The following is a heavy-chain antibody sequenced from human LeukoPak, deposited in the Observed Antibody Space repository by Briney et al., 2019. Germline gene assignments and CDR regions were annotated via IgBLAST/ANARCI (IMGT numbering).Heavy chain of an antibody. CDR2: IRDSGSST. CDR1: GFTFSSYA. V-gene: IGHV3-23*01. D-gene: IGHD1-26*01. J-gene: IGHJ4*02. Sequence: GGSLRLSCAASGFTFSSYAMSWVRQAPGKGLEWVSAIRDSGSSTHYADSVKGRFTTSRDNTKTTLFLQMNSLRAEDTAIYYCAKYGPQDSGSSHFDYWGQGALVTVSS. CDR3: AKYGPQDSGSSHFDY.